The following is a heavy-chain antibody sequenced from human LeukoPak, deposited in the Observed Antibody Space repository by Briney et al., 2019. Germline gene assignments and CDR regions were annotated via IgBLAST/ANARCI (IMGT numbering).Heavy chain of an antibody. D-gene: IGHD3-10*01. CDR1: GFTFSTNA. Sequence: GGSLRLSCLTSGFTFSTNAMTWVRQAPGKGLEWVANIKQDGSKKSYVDSVKGRFTISRDNAKNSLYLQMNSLRAEDTAIYYCAAWRGYDSGSFSGPLDYWGQGTLVLVSS. J-gene: IGHJ4*02. CDR3: AAWRGYDSGSFSGPLDY. CDR2: IKQDGSKK. V-gene: IGHV3-7*01.